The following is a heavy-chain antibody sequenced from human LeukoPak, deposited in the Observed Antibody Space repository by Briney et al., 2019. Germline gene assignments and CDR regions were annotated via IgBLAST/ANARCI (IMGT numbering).Heavy chain of an antibody. J-gene: IGHJ5*02. CDR1: GGTFSSYA. Sequence: GASVKVSCKASGGTFSSYAISWVRQAPGQGLEWMGRIIPIFGTANYAQKFQGRVTITTDESTSTAYMELSSLRSEDTAVYYCARENLWQGYDILTGYFGNNWFDPWGQGTLVTVSS. V-gene: IGHV1-69*05. CDR3: ARENLWQGYDILTGYFGNNWFDP. D-gene: IGHD3-9*01. CDR2: IIPIFGTA.